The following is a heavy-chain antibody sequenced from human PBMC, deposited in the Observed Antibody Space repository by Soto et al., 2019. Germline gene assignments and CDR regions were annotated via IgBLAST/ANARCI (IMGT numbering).Heavy chain of an antibody. D-gene: IGHD1-26*01. Sequence: QVQLVESGGGVVQPGRSLRLSCAASGFTFSSYGMHWVRQAPGKGLEWVAVISYDGSNKYYADSVKGRFTISRDNSKNTLYLQMNSLRAEDTAVYYCAILKWELRGVDFDCWGQGTLVTVSS. CDR2: ISYDGSNK. CDR3: AILKWELRGVDFDC. V-gene: IGHV3-30*03. J-gene: IGHJ4*02. CDR1: GFTFSSYG.